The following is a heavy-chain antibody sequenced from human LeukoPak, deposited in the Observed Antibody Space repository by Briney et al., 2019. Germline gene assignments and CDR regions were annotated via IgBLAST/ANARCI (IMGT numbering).Heavy chain of an antibody. CDR1: GFTLSSYW. V-gene: IGHV3-74*01. CDR3: ARDPSLFGGWFDP. Sequence: GGSLRLSCAAPGFTLSSYWMYWVRQAPGKGLVWVSRISGDGSITNYEDSVRGRFTTSRDNAKNTVYLQMNSLRGEDTAAYYCARDPSLFGGWFDPWGQGTLVTVSS. D-gene: IGHD3-10*01. J-gene: IGHJ5*02. CDR2: ISGDGSIT.